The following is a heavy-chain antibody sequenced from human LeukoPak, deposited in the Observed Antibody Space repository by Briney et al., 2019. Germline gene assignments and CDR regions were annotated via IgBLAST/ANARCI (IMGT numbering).Heavy chain of an antibody. CDR1: GFTFSSYA. D-gene: IGHD1-26*01. CDR2: ISGSGGST. Sequence: GGSLRLSCAASGFTFSSYAMSWVRQAPGKGLEWVSAISGSGGSTYYADSVKGRFTISRDNSKNTLYLQMNSLRAQDTAVYYCAKDQWELLMFWRRGSNWFYPWGQGTLVTVSS. J-gene: IGHJ5*02. CDR3: AKDQWELLMFWRRGSNWFYP. V-gene: IGHV3-23*01.